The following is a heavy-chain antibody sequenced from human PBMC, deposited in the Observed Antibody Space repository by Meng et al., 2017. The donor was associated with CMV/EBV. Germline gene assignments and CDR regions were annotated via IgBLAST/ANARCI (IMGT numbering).Heavy chain of an antibody. CDR2: IKVDGSDK. CDR3: ARDTLSTVTTVPHYGMDV. CDR1: GFTFSSYA. J-gene: IGHJ6*02. Sequence: GESLKISCAASGFTFSSYAMHWVRQAPGKGLEWVANIKVDGSDKYYVDSVKGRFTISRDNAKNSVYLQMNSLRAEDTAVYYCARDTLSTVTTVPHYGMDVWGQGTTVTVSS. V-gene: IGHV3-7*01. D-gene: IGHD4-11*01.